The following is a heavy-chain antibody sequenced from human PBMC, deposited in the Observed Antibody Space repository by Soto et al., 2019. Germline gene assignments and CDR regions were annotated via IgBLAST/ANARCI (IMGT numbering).Heavy chain of an antibody. CDR2: INPNSGGT. D-gene: IGHD5-18*01. V-gene: IGHV1-2*02. CDR1: GYTFTGYY. Sequence: ASVKVSCKASGYTFTGYYMHWVRQAPGQGLEWMGWINPNSGGTNYAQKLQGRVTMTTDTSTSTAYMELRSLRSDDTAVYYCARSRGGYSYGYGTRDYYGMDVWGQGTTVTVSS. CDR3: ARSRGGYSYGYGTRDYYGMDV. J-gene: IGHJ6*02.